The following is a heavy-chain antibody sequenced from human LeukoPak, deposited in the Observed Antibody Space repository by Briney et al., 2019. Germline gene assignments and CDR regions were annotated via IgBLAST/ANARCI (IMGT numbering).Heavy chain of an antibody. CDR1: GFTFRSYS. D-gene: IGHD6-13*01. Sequence: GGSLRLSCAASGFTFRSYSMKWVRQAPGKGLEWVSSISSSSSYIYYADSVEGRFTISRENAKNLLYLQMNSLRAEDTAVYYCARYSDTGYSSSWYSTPFDYWGQGTLVTVSS. V-gene: IGHV3-21*06. J-gene: IGHJ4*02. CDR3: ARYSDTGYSSSWYSTPFDY. CDR2: ISSSSSYI.